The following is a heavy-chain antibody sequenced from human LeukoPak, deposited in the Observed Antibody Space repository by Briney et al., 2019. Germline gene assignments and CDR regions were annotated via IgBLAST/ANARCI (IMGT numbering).Heavy chain of an antibody. CDR3: ARAKNIVVVPAANGVDY. J-gene: IGHJ4*02. Sequence: ASVKVSCKASGYTFTGYYMHWVRQAPGQGLEWRGWINPNSGGTNYAQKFQGRVTMTRDTSISTAYMELSRLRSDDTAVYYYARAKNIVVVPAANGVDYWGQGTLVTVSS. CDR1: GYTFTGYY. V-gene: IGHV1-2*02. D-gene: IGHD2-2*01. CDR2: INPNSGGT.